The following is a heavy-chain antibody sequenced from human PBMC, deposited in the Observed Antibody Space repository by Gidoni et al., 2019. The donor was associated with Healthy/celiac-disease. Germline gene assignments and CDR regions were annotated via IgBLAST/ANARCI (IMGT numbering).Heavy chain of an antibody. CDR3: TRGSSSSWYRIFDY. V-gene: IGHV3-49*05. CDR2: IRSKAYGGTT. CDR1: GFTFGDYA. D-gene: IGHD6-13*01. J-gene: IGHJ4*02. Sequence: EVQLVASGGGLVKPGRSLRLSCTASGFTFGDYAMSWFRQAPGKGLEWVGFIRSKAYGGTTEYAASVKGRFTISRDDSKSIAYLQMNSLKTEDTAVYYCTRGSSSSWYRIFDYWGQGTLVTVSS.